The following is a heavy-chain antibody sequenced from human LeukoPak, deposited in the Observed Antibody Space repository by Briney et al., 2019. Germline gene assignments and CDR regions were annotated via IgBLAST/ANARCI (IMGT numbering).Heavy chain of an antibody. D-gene: IGHD6-19*01. V-gene: IGHV3-11*04. CDR1: GFTFSDYY. Sequence: PGGSLRLSCAASGFTFSDYYMSWIRQAPGKGLEWLSYIISTGGTIYYADSVKGRFTISRDNAKNSLYLQMNSLRAEGTAVYYCAGYSSGWFGAFHIWGQGTMVTVSS. J-gene: IGHJ3*02. CDR3: AGYSSGWFGAFHI. CDR2: IISTGGTI.